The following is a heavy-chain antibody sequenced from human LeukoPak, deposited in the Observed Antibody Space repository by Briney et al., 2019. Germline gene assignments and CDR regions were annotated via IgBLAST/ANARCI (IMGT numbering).Heavy chain of an antibody. J-gene: IGHJ4*02. CDR2: FDPEDGET. CDR1: GYTLTELS. D-gene: IGHD3-3*01. CDR3: ATALLRFLEWPL. V-gene: IGHV1-24*01. Sequence: ASVKVSCKVSGYTLTELSIHWVRQAPGKGLEWMGGFDPEDGETIYAQKFQGRVTMTEDTSTDTAYMELSSLRSEDTAVYYCATALLRFLEWPLWGQGTLVTVSS.